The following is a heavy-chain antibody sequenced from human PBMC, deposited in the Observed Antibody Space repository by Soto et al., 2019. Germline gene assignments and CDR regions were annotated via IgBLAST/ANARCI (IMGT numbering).Heavy chain of an antibody. D-gene: IGHD3-22*01. CDR1: GGTFSSYA. J-gene: IGHJ4*02. V-gene: IGHV1-69*13. Sequence: SVKVSCKASGGTFSSYAISWVRQAPGQGLEWMGGIIPIFGTANYAQKFQGRVTITADESTSTACMELSSLRSEDTAVYYCARATYYYDSSGWYYFDYWGQGTLVTVSS. CDR3: ARATYYYDSSGWYYFDY. CDR2: IIPIFGTA.